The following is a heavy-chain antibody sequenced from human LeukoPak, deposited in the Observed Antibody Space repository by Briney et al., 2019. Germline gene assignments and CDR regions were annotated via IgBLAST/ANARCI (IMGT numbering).Heavy chain of an antibody. CDR2: IYTSGST. CDR3: ARRKDGHDY. D-gene: IGHD1-14*01. CDR1: GYFISSGYY. Sequence: SETLSLTCVVSGYFISSGYYWSWIRQPAGKGLEWIGRIYTSGSTNYNPSLKSRVTISLDTSKNQFSLKLSSVTAADTAVYYCARRKDGHDYWGQGTLVTVSS. J-gene: IGHJ4*02. V-gene: IGHV4-38-2*01.